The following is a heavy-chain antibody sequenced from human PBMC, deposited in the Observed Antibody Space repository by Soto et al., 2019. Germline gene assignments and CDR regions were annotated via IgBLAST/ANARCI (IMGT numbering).Heavy chain of an antibody. V-gene: IGHV4-31*03. CDR3: AIWEDYYDSSGYPDAFDI. Sequence: SETLSLTCTVSGGSISSGGYYWSWIRQHPGKGLEWTGYIYYSGSTYYNPSLKSRVTISVDTSKNQFSLKLSSVTAADTAVYYCAIWEDYYDSSGYPDAFDIWGQGTMVTVSS. D-gene: IGHD3-22*01. CDR1: GGSISSGGYY. CDR2: IYYSGST. J-gene: IGHJ3*02.